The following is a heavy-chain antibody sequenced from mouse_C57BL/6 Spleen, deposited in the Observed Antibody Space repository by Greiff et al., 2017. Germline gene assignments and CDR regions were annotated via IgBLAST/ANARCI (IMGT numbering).Heavy chain of an antibody. V-gene: IGHV5-4*01. D-gene: IGHD2-1*01. CDR2: ISDGGSYT. J-gene: IGHJ4*01. CDR1: GFTFSSYA. Sequence: EVKLQESGGGLVKPGGSLKLSCAASGFTFSSYAMSWVRQTPEKRLEWVATISDGGSYTYYPDNVKGRFTISRDNAKNNRYLQMSHLKSEDTAMYNCAREDYCNYGYAMDYWGQGTSGTVSS. CDR3: AREDYCNYGYAMDY.